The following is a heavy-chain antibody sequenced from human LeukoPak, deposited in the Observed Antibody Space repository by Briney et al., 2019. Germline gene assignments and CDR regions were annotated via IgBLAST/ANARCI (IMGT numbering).Heavy chain of an antibody. Sequence: GGSLRLSCAASGFTFSSYAMSWVRQAPGKGLEWVSAITGSGGSTYYADSVKGRFTISRDNSKNTLYLQMNSLRAEDTDVYYCASVRIITIILTHDYWGQGTLVTVSS. CDR2: ITGSGGST. J-gene: IGHJ4*02. D-gene: IGHD3-22*01. CDR3: ASVRIITIILTHDY. CDR1: GFTFSSYA. V-gene: IGHV3-23*01.